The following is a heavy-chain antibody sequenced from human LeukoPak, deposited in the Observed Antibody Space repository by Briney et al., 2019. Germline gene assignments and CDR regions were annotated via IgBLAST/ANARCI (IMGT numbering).Heavy chain of an antibody. J-gene: IGHJ4*02. CDR1: GFTFDDYG. D-gene: IGHD3-22*01. V-gene: IGHV3-20*04. Sequence: GGSLRLSCAASGFTFDDYGMSWVRQAPGKGLEWVSGINWNGGSTGYADSVKGRFTISRDNAKNSLYLQTNSLRAEDTALYYCARNFGHYYDSSGYYYEPQDYWGQGTLVTVSS. CDR3: ARNFGHYYDSSGYYYEPQDY. CDR2: INWNGGST.